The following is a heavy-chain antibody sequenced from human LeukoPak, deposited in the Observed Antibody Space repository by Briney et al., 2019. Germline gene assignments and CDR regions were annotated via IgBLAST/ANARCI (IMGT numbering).Heavy chain of an antibody. J-gene: IGHJ4*02. Sequence: SETLSLTCTVSGGSISSYYWSWIRQPPGKGLEWIGYIYYSGSTNYNPSLKSRVTISVDTSKNQFSLKLSSVTAADTAVYYCARGGAYMIGHLDYWGQGTLVTVSS. V-gene: IGHV4-59*01. D-gene: IGHD3-22*01. CDR3: ARGGAYMIGHLDY. CDR1: GGSISSYY. CDR2: IYYSGST.